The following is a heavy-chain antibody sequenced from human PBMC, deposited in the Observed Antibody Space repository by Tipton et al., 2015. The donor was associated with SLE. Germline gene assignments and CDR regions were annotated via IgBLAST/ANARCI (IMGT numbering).Heavy chain of an antibody. CDR2: IYYSGSS. CDR3: ASYSSSWYNWFDP. D-gene: IGHD6-13*01. V-gene: IGHV4-39*07. J-gene: IGHJ5*02. Sequence: TLSLTCTVSGGSISSSSYYWGWIRQPPGKGLEWIGNIYYSGSSYYNPSLKSRVTISVDTSKNQFSLKLSSVTAADTAVYYCASYSSSWYNWFDPWGQGTLVTVSS. CDR1: GGSISSSSYY.